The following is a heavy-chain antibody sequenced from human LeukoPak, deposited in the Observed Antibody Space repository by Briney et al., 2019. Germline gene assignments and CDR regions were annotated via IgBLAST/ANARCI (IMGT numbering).Heavy chain of an antibody. D-gene: IGHD1-1*01. CDR2: IHHSGNT. V-gene: IGHV4-38-2*02. CDR3: ARTNWNLGDY. CDR1: GFSISTNYY. Sequence: SEALSLTCTVSGFSISTNYYWGWTRQPPGRGLEWIGSIHHSGNTHHNPSLRSRVIMSIDTSKNQFSLRLSSVTAADTAVYFCARTNWNLGDYWGQGMLVTVSS. J-gene: IGHJ4*02.